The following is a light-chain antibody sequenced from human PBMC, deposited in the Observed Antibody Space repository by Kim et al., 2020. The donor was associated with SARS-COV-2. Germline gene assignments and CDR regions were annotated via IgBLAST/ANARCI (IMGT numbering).Light chain of an antibody. J-gene: IGLJ1*01. CDR3: TSYTKFNGLGLG. V-gene: IGLV2-14*03. CDR1: INDVGTYNY. CDR2: DVS. Sequence: QSALTQPASVSGSPGQSITISCTGTINDVGTYNYVSWYQQEPGKAPKLLIHDVSDRPSGVSDRFSGSKSAYTASLTISGRRPEDEADYYCTSYTKFNGLGLGFGTGTKVTVL.